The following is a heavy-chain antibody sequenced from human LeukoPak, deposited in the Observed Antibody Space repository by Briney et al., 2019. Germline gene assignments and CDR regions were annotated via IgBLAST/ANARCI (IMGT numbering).Heavy chain of an antibody. CDR3: ARSPITIFGVASTGMDV. J-gene: IGHJ6*02. D-gene: IGHD3-3*01. Sequence: ASVKVSCKASGYTFTGYYMHWVRQAPGQGLEWMGWINPNSGGTNYAQKFQGWVTMTRDTSISTAYMELSRLRSDDTAVYYCARSPITIFGVASTGMDVWGQGTTVTVSS. CDR1: GYTFTGYY. V-gene: IGHV1-2*04. CDR2: INPNSGGT.